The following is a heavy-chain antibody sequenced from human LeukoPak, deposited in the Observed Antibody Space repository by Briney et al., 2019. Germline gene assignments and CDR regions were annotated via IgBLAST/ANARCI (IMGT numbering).Heavy chain of an antibody. V-gene: IGHV1-69*05. CDR1: GGTFSSYA. Sequence: SVKVSCKASGGTFSSYAISWVRQAPGQGLEWMGGIIPIFGTANYAQKFQGRVTITTDESTSTAYMELSSLRSEDTAVYYCAREALRGIAAAGTSDYWGQGTLVTVSS. J-gene: IGHJ4*02. CDR3: AREALRGIAAAGTSDY. D-gene: IGHD6-13*01. CDR2: IIPIFGTA.